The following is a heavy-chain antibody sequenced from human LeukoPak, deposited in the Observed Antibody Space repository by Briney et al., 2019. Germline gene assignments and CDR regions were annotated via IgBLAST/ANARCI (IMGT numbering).Heavy chain of an antibody. CDR3: APTYVSYTSNWSV. D-gene: IGHD6-6*01. V-gene: IGHV1-2*02. J-gene: IGHJ4*02. Sequence: ASVKVSCKTSGYRFTDAYIHWVRQAPGQGLEWMGWINPDTDFTNYAPKFRGRVIMTRDTSISTAYMEVRRLTFDDTAIYYCAPTYVSYTSNWSVWGQGTLVTVSP. CDR2: INPDTDFT. CDR1: GYRFTDAY.